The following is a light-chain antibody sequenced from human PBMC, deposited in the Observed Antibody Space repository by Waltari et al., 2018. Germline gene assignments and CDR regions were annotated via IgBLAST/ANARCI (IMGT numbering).Light chain of an antibody. CDR3: QQSHSAPLA. J-gene: IGKJ4*01. CDR2: AAS. Sequence: DIQMTQSPSSVSASVGDRVTITCRASRAITNYVNWYQQRPGLAPKLLIYAASPLQGGVPTRFSGSGSGTDFTLTISSLQIEDFATYYCQQSHSAPLAFGGGTRLEI. V-gene: IGKV1-39*01. CDR1: RAITNY.